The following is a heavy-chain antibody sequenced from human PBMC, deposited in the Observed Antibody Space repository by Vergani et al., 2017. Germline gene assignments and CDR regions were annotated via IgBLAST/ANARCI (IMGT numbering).Heavy chain of an antibody. Sequence: QVQLQESGPGLVKPSETLSLTCTVSGGSISSYYWSWIRQPPGKGLEWIGYIYYRGSTNYNPSLKSRVTISVDTSKNQFSLQLGSVTAADTAVYYCARDGYYGSGILRWGQGTLVTVSS. CDR2: IYYRGST. V-gene: IGHV4-59*01. CDR3: ARDGYYGSGILR. CDR1: GGSISSYY. J-gene: IGHJ4*02. D-gene: IGHD3-10*01.